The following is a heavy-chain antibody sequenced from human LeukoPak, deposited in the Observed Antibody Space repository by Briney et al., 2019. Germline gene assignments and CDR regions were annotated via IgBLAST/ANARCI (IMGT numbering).Heavy chain of an antibody. Sequence: PSGTLSLTCGVSGGSITSTNWWSWVRQPPGQGLEWIGEVSLSGLTNYNPSLKSRVTISVDTSKKHFSLKLSSVTAADTAVYCCARVYDFWCGYRPRGILDYWGQGTLDTVSS. D-gene: IGHD3-3*01. CDR2: VSLSGLT. V-gene: IGHV4-4*01. CDR3: ARVYDFWCGYRPRGILDY. J-gene: IGHJ4*02. CDR1: GGSITSTNW.